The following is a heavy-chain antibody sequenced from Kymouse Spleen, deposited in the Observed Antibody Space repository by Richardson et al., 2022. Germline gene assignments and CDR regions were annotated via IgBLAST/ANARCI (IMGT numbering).Heavy chain of an antibody. Sequence: QVQLVESGGGVVQPGRSLRLSCAASGFTFSSYGMHWVRQAPGKGLEWVAVISYDGSNKYYADSVKGRFTISRDNSKNTLYLQMNSLRAEDTAVYYCAKEGYYDSSGYYYYYYGMDVWGQGTTVTVSS. CDR1: GFTFSSYG. V-gene: IGHV3-30*18. D-gene: IGHD3-22*01. CDR2: ISYDGSNK. CDR3: AKEGYYDSSGYYYYYYGMDV. J-gene: IGHJ6*02.